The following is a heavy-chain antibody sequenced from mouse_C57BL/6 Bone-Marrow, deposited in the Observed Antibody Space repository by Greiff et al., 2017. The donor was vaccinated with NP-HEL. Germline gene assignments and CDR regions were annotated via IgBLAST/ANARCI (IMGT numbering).Heavy chain of an antibody. CDR3: ARHFGSSYDYYAMDY. Sequence: EVMLVESGGGLVKPGGSLKLSCAASGFTFSSYTMSWVRQTPEKRLEWVATISGGGGNTYYPDSVKGRFPISRDNAKNTLYLQMSSLRSEDTALYYCARHFGSSYDYYAMDYWGQGTSVTVSS. CDR2: ISGGGGNT. J-gene: IGHJ4*01. V-gene: IGHV5-9*01. D-gene: IGHD1-1*01. CDR1: GFTFSSYT.